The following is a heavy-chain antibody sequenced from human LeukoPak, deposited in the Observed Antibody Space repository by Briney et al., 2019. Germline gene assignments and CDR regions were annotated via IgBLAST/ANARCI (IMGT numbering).Heavy chain of an antibody. CDR2: INPSGGSI. Sequence: ASVKVSCKASGYTFTNYYMHWVRQAPGQGLEWMGIINPSGGSIIYAQKFQGRVTLTRDTSTSTVYMELSSLRSEDTAVYYCARGTTITTLGWFDPWGQEALVTVSS. V-gene: IGHV1-46*01. J-gene: IGHJ5*02. CDR1: GYTFTNYY. CDR3: ARGTTITTLGWFDP. D-gene: IGHD4-11*01.